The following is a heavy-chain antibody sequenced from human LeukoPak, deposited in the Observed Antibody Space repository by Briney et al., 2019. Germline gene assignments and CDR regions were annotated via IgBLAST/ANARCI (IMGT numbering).Heavy chain of an antibody. V-gene: IGHV4-34*01. J-gene: IGHJ1*01. Sequence: PSESLSLTCAVYGGSFSGYYWSWIRQPPGKGLEWIGEINHSGSTNYNPSLKSRVTISVDTSKNQFSLKLSSVTAADTAVYYCAGAVAGTGVGYFQHWGQGTLVTVSS. D-gene: IGHD6-19*01. CDR3: AGAVAGTGVGYFQH. CDR2: INHSGST. CDR1: GGSFSGYY.